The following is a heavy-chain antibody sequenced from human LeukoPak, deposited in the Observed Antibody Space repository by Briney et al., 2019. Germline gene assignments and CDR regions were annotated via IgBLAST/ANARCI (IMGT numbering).Heavy chain of an antibody. Sequence: GGSLRLSCAASGFTFSSYGMHWLRQAPGKGLEWVAVISYDGSNKYYADSVKGRFTISRDNSKNTLYLQMNSPRAEDTAVYYCAKPRYYYDSSGDFEYWGQGTLVTVSS. D-gene: IGHD3-22*01. V-gene: IGHV3-30*18. CDR2: ISYDGSNK. J-gene: IGHJ4*02. CDR3: AKPRYYYDSSGDFEY. CDR1: GFTFSSYG.